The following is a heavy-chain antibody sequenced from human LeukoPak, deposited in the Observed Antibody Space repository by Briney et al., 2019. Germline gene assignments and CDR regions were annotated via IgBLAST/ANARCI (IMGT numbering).Heavy chain of an antibody. J-gene: IGHJ4*02. CDR3: ARDRVDCSSTSCVSYFDY. CDR1: GFTVSSNY. Sequence: GGSLRLSCAASGFTVSSNYMSWVRQAPGKGLEWVSVIYSGGSTYYADSVKGRFTISRDNSKNTLYLQMNSLRAEDTAVYYCARDRVDCSSTSCVSYFDYWGQGTLVTVSS. CDR2: IYSGGST. V-gene: IGHV3-53*01. D-gene: IGHD2-2*01.